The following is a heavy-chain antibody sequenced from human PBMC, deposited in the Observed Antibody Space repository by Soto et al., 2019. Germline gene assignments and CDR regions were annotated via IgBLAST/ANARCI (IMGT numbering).Heavy chain of an antibody. CDR1: GYTFARYG. D-gene: IGHD4-17*01. CDR3: ARGSDYGDQTH. Sequence: GGSVKVSCKASGYTFARYGITWGVQAPGQGVEWMGWISAYNGNTNSAQKLQGRVTMNTDTSTSTAYMELRSLRSDDTAVYYCARGSDYGDQTHWGQGPLVTVSS. CDR2: ISAYNGNT. J-gene: IGHJ4*02. V-gene: IGHV1-18*04.